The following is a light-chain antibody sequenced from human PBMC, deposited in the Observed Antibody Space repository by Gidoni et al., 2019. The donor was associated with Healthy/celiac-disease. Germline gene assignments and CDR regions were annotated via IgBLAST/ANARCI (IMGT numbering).Light chain of an antibody. J-gene: IGKJ4*01. CDR3: QQSYSTLLT. CDR2: AAS. CDR1: QSISSY. V-gene: IGKV1-39*01. Sequence: DIEMTPSPSSMSASVGDRVTITCRASQSISSYLNWYHQKPGKAPKLLIYAASSLQSGVPSRFSGSGSGTDFTLAISSRRPEDFATYYCQQSYSTLLTFGGGTKVEIK.